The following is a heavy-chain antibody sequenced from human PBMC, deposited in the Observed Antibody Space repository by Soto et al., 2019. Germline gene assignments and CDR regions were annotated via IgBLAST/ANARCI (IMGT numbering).Heavy chain of an antibody. D-gene: IGHD3-10*01. Sequence: QVQLVQSGAEVKRPGSSVKVSCKASGDTFSFYSINCVRQAPGLGLEWIGRGNPILSMSNYAQRFQGRVTMTADKSTSTAYMELSGLRSEDTAMYYCATSYGSGYRAFDYWGQGALVTVSS. CDR2: GNPILSMS. CDR3: ATSYGSGYRAFDY. V-gene: IGHV1-69*04. J-gene: IGHJ4*02. CDR1: GDTFSFYS.